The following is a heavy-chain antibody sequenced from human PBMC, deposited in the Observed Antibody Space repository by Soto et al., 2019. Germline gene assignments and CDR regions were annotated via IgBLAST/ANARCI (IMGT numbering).Heavy chain of an antibody. D-gene: IGHD4-17*01. CDR1: GFSLSNARMG. J-gene: IGHJ4*02. Sequence: GSGPTLVNPTETLTLTCTVSGFSLSNARMGVSWIRQPPGKALEWLAHIYWDDDKRYSPSLKDRLAISKDTSSNQVVLTITNMDPGDTATYFRAHAGDYDLLTFDHRRAGTLVTVSS. CDR2: IYWDDDK. CDR3: AHAGDYDLLTFDH. V-gene: IGHV2-5*02.